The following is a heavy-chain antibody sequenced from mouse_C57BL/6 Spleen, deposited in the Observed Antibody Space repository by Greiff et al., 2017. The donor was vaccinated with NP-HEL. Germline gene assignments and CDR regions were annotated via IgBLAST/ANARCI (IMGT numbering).Heavy chain of an antibody. D-gene: IGHD1-1*01. CDR1: GYAFTNYL. V-gene: IGHV1-54*01. CDR3: ARDYYGSYFDY. J-gene: IGHJ2*01. CDR2: INPGSGGT. Sequence: QVQLKQSGAELVRPGTSVKVSCKASGYAFTNYLIEWVKQRPGQGLEWIGVINPGSGGTNYNEKFKGKATLTADKSSSTAYMQLSSLTSEDSAVYFCARDYYGSYFDYWGQGTTLTVSS.